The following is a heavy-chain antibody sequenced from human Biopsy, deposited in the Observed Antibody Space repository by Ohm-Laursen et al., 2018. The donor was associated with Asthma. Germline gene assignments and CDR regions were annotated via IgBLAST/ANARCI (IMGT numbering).Heavy chain of an antibody. CDR2: IDWDDDK. CDR1: GLSLSKTGMR. D-gene: IGHD6-13*01. Sequence: TQTLTLTCTLSGLSLSKTGMRVSWIRQPPGKALEWLARIDWDDDKFYSASLKSRLTISKDTSKNQVVLTMTTMDPVDTATYYCAREQQLGNFDYWGQGTLVTVSA. J-gene: IGHJ4*02. V-gene: IGHV2-70*04. CDR3: AREQQLGNFDY.